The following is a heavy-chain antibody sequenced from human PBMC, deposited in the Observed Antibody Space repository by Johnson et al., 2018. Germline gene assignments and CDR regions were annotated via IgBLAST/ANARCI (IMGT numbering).Heavy chain of an antibody. J-gene: IGHJ3*02. V-gene: IGHV3-30*03. CDR3: AREGIAVALGAFDM. D-gene: IGHD6-19*01. CDR1: GFTFSSYG. Sequence: QVQLVQSGGGVVQPGRSLRLSCAASGFTFSSYGMHWVRQAPGKGLEWVAVISYDGSNKYYADSVKGRFTISRDNSKNTLYLQMNSLRAEETAVYYCAREGIAVALGAFDMWGQGTMVTVSS. CDR2: ISYDGSNK.